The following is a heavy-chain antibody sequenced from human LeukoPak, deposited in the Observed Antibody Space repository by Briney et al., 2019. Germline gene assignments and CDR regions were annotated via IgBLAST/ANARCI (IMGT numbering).Heavy chain of an antibody. V-gene: IGHV4-39*01. J-gene: IGHJ4*02. CDR1: GGSISSSSYY. D-gene: IGHD3-10*01. CDR3: ARLSNYYGSGSYYSPGYYFDY. Sequence: KTSETLSLTCTVSGGSISSSSYYWGWIRQPPGKGLEWIGSIYYSGSTYYNPSLKSRVTISVDTSKNQFSLKLSSVTAADTAVYYCARLSNYYGSGSYYSPGYYFDYWGQGTLVTVSS. CDR2: IYYSGST.